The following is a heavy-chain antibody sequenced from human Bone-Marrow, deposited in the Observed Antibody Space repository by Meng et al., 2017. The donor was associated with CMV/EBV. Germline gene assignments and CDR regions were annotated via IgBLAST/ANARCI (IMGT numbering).Heavy chain of an antibody. V-gene: IGHV1-18*01. D-gene: IGHD3-3*01. J-gene: IGHJ6*02. CDR1: GYTFTSYG. CDR3: ARVIWSIHYYYYYGMDV. CDR2: ISAYNGNT. Sequence: ASVKVSCKASGYTFTSYGISWVRQAPGQGLEWMGWISAYNGNTNYAQKFQGRVTITPDESTSTAYMELSSLRSEDTAVYYCARVIWSIHYYYYYGMDVCGQGTTVTVSS.